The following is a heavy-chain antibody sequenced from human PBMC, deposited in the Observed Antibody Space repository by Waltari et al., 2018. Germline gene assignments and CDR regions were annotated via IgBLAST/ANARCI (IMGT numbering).Heavy chain of an antibody. CDR1: GYIFSNYG. J-gene: IGHJ4*02. Sequence: QVQLVQSGPEVKKPGASVKVSCKTSGYIFSNYGLTWVRQAPGQGLEWMGWISTYNGNTNYAQQVQDRVTMTTDTSTNTVYMELRSLRSDDTAVYYCARGVIGELSGTGFDYWGQGTLVTVSS. V-gene: IGHV1-18*01. D-gene: IGHD1-1*01. CDR2: ISTYNGNT. CDR3: ARGVIGELSGTGFDY.